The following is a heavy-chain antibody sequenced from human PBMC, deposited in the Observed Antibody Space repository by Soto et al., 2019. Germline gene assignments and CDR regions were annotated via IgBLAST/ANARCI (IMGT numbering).Heavy chain of an antibody. D-gene: IGHD3-3*01. Sequence: QAQLRESGPGLVKPSETLSLTCTFSGDSHYWVWIRQPPGKGLEWIGSVCYSGSTCSRGTTYYNPSLKSGVTVSVQTSENQLSLNLNFVTAADTAVYYCASGTSYDAPTGFYTNYYMDLWGRGTTVTVSS. V-gene: IGHV4-39*01. CDR1: GDSHY. CDR2: VCYSGST. J-gene: IGHJ6*03. CDR3: ASGTSYDAPTGFYTNYYMDL.